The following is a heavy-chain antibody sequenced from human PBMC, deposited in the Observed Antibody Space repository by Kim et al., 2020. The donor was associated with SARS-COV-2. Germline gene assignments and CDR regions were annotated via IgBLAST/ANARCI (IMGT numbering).Heavy chain of an antibody. J-gene: IGHJ4*02. CDR3: ATLHSAAARQIPTDY. CDR1: GFTFSSYA. D-gene: IGHD6-13*01. Sequence: GGSLRLSCAASGFTFSSYAMHWVRQAPGKGLEWVAVISYDGSNKYYADSVKGRFTISRDNSKNTLYLQMNSLRAEDTAVYYCATLHSAAARQIPTDYWGQGTLVTVSS. CDR2: ISYDGSNK. V-gene: IGHV3-30*04.